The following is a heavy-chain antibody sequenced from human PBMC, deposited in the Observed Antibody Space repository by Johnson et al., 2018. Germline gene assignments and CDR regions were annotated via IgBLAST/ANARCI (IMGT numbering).Heavy chain of an antibody. J-gene: IGHJ3*02. CDR1: GGSISSSSYY. CDR2: IYYSGST. V-gene: IGHV4-39*07. D-gene: IGHD1-26*01. Sequence: QVQLVESGPGLVKPSETLSLTCSVSGGSISSSSYYWGWIRQPPGKGLEWLASIYYSGSTSYNPSLKSRVTISVDTSKNQFSLKLTSVTAAGTAVFFCARGVGALPFDIWGQGTMVTVSS. CDR3: ARGVGALPFDI.